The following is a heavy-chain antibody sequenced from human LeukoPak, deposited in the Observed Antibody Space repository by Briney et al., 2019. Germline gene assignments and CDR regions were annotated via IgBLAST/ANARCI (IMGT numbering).Heavy chain of an antibody. CDR1: GGSISSNNW. D-gene: IGHD6-19*01. CDR3: ARGPMAVAGSYYFDY. V-gene: IGHV4-4*02. Sequence: SETLPLTCVVSGGSISSNNWWSWVRQPPGKGLEWIGEIYHSGSTNYNPSLKSRVTISLDKSKSQFSLRLSSVTAADTAVYYCARGPMAVAGSYYFDYWGQGAPVTVSS. J-gene: IGHJ4*02. CDR2: IYHSGST.